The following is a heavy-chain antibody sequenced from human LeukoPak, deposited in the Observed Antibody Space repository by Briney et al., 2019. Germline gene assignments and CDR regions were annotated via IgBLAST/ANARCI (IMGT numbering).Heavy chain of an antibody. V-gene: IGHV3-15*01. Sequence: PGGSLRLACAASGFTFSNAWMSWVRQAPGKGLDWVVRIKSKTDGGTTDYAAPVKGRFTISRDDSKNTLYLQMNSLKTEDTAVYYCTTDSGYSYGSLGIDYWGQGTLVTVSS. CDR2: IKSKTDGGTT. CDR3: TTDSGYSYGSLGIDY. J-gene: IGHJ4*02. CDR1: GFTFSNAW. D-gene: IGHD5-18*01.